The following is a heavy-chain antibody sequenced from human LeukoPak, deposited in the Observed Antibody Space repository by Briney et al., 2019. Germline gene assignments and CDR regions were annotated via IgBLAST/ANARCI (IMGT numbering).Heavy chain of an antibody. Sequence: PSETLSLTCTVSGGSISSGSYYWSWIRQPAVKGLEWIGRIYTSGSTNYNPSLKSRVTISVDTSKNQFSLKLSSVTAADTAVYYCARGRSSMVRGYYYYYMDVWGKGTTVTISS. CDR2: IYTSGST. D-gene: IGHD3-10*01. V-gene: IGHV4-61*02. J-gene: IGHJ6*03. CDR3: ARGRSSMVRGYYYYYMDV. CDR1: GGSISSGSYY.